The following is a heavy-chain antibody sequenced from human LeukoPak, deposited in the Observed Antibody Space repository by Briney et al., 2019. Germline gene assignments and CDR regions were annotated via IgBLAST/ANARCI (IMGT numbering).Heavy chain of an antibody. CDR2: ISSSGSTI. CDR3: ARVGGLWFGELSPMFFDY. D-gene: IGHD3-10*01. CDR1: GFTFSSYE. J-gene: IGHJ4*02. V-gene: IGHV3-48*03. Sequence: GGSLRLSCAASGFTFSSYEMNWVRQAPGKGLEWVSYISSSGSTIYYADSAKGRFTISRDNAKNSLYLQMNSLRAEDTAVYYCARVGGLWFGELSPMFFDYWGQGTLVTVSS.